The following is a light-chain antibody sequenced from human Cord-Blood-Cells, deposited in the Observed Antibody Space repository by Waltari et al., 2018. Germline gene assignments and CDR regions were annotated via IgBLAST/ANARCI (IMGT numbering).Light chain of an antibody. CDR2: GSS. V-gene: IGKV3-15*01. Sequence: EIVMTQPPATLSVSPGERATLSCRASQSVSSNLAWYQQKAGQAPRLLIYGSSSRATGIPARFSGSGSGTEFTLTISSLQSEDFAVYYCQQYNNWPLTFGGGTKVEI. CDR1: QSVSSN. CDR3: QQYNNWPLT. J-gene: IGKJ4*01.